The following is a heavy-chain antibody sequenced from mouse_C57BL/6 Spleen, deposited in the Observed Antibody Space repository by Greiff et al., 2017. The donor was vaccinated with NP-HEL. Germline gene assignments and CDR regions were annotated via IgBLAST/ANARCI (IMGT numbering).Heavy chain of an antibody. J-gene: IGHJ4*01. V-gene: IGHV1-55*01. CDR3: ARRGDYDRNAMDY. D-gene: IGHD2-4*01. CDR2: IYPGSGST. CDR1: GYTFTSYW. Sequence: QVQLQQPGAELVKPGASVKMSCKASGYTFTSYWITWVKQRPGQGLEWIGDIYPGSGSTNYNEKFKSKATLTVDTSSSTAYMQLSSLTSEDSAVYYCARRGDYDRNAMDYWGQGTSVTVSS.